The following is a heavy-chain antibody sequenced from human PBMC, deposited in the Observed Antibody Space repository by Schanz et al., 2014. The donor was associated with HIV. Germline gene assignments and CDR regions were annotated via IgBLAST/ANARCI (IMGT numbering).Heavy chain of an antibody. Sequence: QVQLVQSGAEVKKPGASVKVSCKASGYTFTGYYIHWVRQAPGQGLEWMGGIAPVLAVANYAQKFQGRVTITADESTSTGYMEMNRLVSEDTGLYYCARGAAARHNSYYYDLDVWGQGTTVIVSS. V-gene: IGHV1-69*10. J-gene: IGHJ6*02. CDR2: IAPVLAVA. CDR3: ARGAAARHNSYYYDLDV. D-gene: IGHD6-6*01. CDR1: GYTFTGYY.